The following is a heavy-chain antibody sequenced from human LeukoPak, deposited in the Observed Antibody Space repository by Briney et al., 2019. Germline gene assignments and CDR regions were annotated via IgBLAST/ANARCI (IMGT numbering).Heavy chain of an antibody. CDR2: IKSKTDGGTT. CDR1: GFTFSNAW. D-gene: IGHD1-20*01. J-gene: IGHJ4*02. CDR3: TTDQKNNRYNWNYPDY. Sequence: GGSLRLSCAASGFTFSNAWMSWVRQAPGKGLEWVGRIKSKTDGGTTDYAAPVKGRFTISRDDSKNTLYLQMNSLKTEDTAVYYCTTDQKNNRYNWNYPDYWGQGTLVTVSS. V-gene: IGHV3-15*01.